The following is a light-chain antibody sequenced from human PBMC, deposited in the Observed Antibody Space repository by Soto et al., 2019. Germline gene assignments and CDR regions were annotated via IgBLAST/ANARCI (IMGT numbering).Light chain of an antibody. Sequence: QLVLTQSPSASASLGASVKLTCTLSSGHSTYAIAWHQQQPEKGPRYLMKLNSDGSHSKGDGIPDRFSGSSSGAERYLTISSLQSEDEADYYCQTWVTGPPWVFGEGTQLTVL. J-gene: IGLJ3*02. V-gene: IGLV4-69*01. CDR2: LNSDGSH. CDR1: SGHSTYA. CDR3: QTWVTGPPWV.